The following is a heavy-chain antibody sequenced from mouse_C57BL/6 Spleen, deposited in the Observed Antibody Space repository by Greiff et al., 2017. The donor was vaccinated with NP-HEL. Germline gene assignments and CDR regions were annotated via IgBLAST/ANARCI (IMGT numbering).Heavy chain of an antibody. CDR2: INPNNGGT. CDR1: GYTFTDYY. D-gene: IGHD2-3*01. J-gene: IGHJ3*01. V-gene: IGHV1-26*01. Sequence: VQLHQSGPELVKPGASVKISCKASGYTFTDYYMNWVKQSHGKSLEWIGDINPNNGGTSYNQKFKGKATLTVDKSSSTAYMELRSLTSEDSAVYYCARDYDGYYGYWGQGTLVTVSA. CDR3: ARDYDGYYGY.